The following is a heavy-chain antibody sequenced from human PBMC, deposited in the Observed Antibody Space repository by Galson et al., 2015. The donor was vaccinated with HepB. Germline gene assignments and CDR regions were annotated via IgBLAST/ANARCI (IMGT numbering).Heavy chain of an antibody. Sequence: SLRLSCAASGFTLSSSGMHWVRQDPGKGLEWVAAIWSDGINKYYAESVKGRYAISRDTSKNTVYLQMNSLRGEDTAVYYCARAIKGLRSRDGMDVWGQGTTVTVSS. CDR2: IWSDGINK. CDR3: ARAIKGLRSRDGMDV. D-gene: IGHD4-17*01. V-gene: IGHV3-33*01. CDR1: GFTLSSSG. J-gene: IGHJ6*02.